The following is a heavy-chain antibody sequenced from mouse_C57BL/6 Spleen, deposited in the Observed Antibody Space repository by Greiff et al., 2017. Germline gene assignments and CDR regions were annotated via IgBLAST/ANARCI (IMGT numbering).Heavy chain of an antibody. J-gene: IGHJ4*01. V-gene: IGHV6-3*01. Sequence: EVKVEESGGGLVQPGGSMKLSCVASGFTFSNYWMNWVRQSPEKGLEWVAQIRLKSDNYATHYAESVKGRFTISRDDSKSSVYLQMNNLRAEDTGIYYCTDYGSSYVYAMDYWGQGTSVTVSS. CDR1: GFTFSNYW. CDR2: IRLKSDNYAT. D-gene: IGHD1-1*01. CDR3: TDYGSSYVYAMDY.